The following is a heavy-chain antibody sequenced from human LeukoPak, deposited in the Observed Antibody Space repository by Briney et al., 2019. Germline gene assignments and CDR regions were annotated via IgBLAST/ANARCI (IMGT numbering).Heavy chain of an antibody. D-gene: IGHD6-13*01. V-gene: IGHV3-15*01. CDR2: IKSKTDGGTT. J-gene: IGHJ4*02. CDR3: TSGWGYSSSWSPFDY. CDR1: GFTFSNAW. Sequence: GGSLRLSFAASGFTFSNAWMSWVRQAPGKGLEWVDRIKSKTDGGTTDYAATVKGRFTISRDNSKNTLYLQMNSVKTEDTAVYYCTSGWGYSSSWSPFDYWGQGTLVTVSS.